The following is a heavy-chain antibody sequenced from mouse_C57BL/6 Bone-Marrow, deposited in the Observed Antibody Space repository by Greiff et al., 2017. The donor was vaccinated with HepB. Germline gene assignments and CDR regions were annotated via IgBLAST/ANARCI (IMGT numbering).Heavy chain of an antibody. D-gene: IGHD2-4*01. Sequence: VQLQQPGAELVKPGASVKLSCKASGYTFTSYWMQWVKQRPGQGLEWIGEIDPSDSYTNYNQKFKSKATLTVDTSSSTAYMQLSSLTSEDSAVYYCARGAFYDYGVAFAFWGQGTRVTVSA. CDR1: GYTFTSYW. J-gene: IGHJ3*01. V-gene: IGHV1-50*01. CDR3: ARGAFYDYGVAFAF. CDR2: IDPSDSYT.